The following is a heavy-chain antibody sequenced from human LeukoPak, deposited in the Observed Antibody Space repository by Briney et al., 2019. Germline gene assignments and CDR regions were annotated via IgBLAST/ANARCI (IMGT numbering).Heavy chain of an antibody. Sequence: SETLSLTCAVDGGSFSGYYWSWIRKPPGKGLEWIGEINHSGSTNYNPSLKSRVTISVDTSKNQFSLKLSSVTAADTAVYYCARGVGTIFGVVISRSPFDYWGQGTLVTVSS. CDR1: GGSFSGYY. D-gene: IGHD3-3*01. CDR3: ARGVGTIFGVVISRSPFDY. CDR2: INHSGST. J-gene: IGHJ4*02. V-gene: IGHV4-34*01.